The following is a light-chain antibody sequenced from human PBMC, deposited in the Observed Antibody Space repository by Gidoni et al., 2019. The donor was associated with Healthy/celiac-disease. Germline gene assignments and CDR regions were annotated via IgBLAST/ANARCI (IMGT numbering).Light chain of an antibody. CDR1: ISDVGGYHY. J-gene: IGLJ2*01. CDR2: EVS. CDR3: SSYAGSNVV. Sequence: QSALTQPPSASGSPGQSVTISCTGTISDVGGYHYVSWYQQHPGKAPKLMIYEVSKRPSGVPDRFSGSKSGNTASLTASGLQAEDEADYYCSSYAGSNVVFGGGTKLTVL. V-gene: IGLV2-8*01.